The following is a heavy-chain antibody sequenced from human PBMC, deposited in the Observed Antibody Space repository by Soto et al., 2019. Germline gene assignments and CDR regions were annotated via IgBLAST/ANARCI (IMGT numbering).Heavy chain of an antibody. D-gene: IGHD6-19*01. CDR3: ARHIAVSGTRGFDF. J-gene: IGHJ4*01. CDR2: IYHSGAT. CDR1: GGSISTNW. Sequence: QVQLQESGPGLMKSSGTLSLTCAVSGGSISTNWWSWVRQPPGKGLEWIGEIYHSGATNYNPSLKNRVTMSVDKSQNQLSLNLNSVTAADTAVYYCARHIAVSGTRGFDFWGHGTLVTVSS. V-gene: IGHV4-4*02.